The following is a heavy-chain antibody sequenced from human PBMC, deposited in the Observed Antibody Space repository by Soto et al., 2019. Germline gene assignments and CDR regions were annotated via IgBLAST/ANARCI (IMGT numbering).Heavy chain of an antibody. CDR2: IYYSGST. V-gene: IGHV4-31*03. D-gene: IGHD2-8*01. Sequence: SETLSLTCTVSGGSISSGGYYWSWIRQHPGKGLEWIGYIYYSGSTYYNPSLKSRVTISVDTSKNQFSLKLSSVTAADTAVYYCARADHRNGYYYGMDVCGQVTTVPVYS. CDR3: ARADHRNGYYYGMDV. J-gene: IGHJ6*02. CDR1: GGSISSGGYY.